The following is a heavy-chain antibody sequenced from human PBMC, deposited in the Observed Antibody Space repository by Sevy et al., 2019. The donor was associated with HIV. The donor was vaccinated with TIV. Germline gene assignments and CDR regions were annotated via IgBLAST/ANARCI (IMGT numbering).Heavy chain of an antibody. V-gene: IGHV1-18*01. D-gene: IGHD3-10*01. J-gene: IGHJ4*02. CDR3: AIRGAGFGELAF. Sequence: ATVKVSCKASGYSFTTYAINWVRQAPGQGLEWMGRISTYNDNIDYAQKFQGGVTMTTDTYTNTVYMELRSLKSNDTAVYYCAIRGAGFGELAFWGQGTPVTVSS. CDR2: ISTYNDNI. CDR1: GYSFTTYA.